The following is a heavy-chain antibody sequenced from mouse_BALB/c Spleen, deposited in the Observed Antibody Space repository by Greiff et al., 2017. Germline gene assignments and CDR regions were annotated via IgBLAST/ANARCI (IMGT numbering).Heavy chain of an antibody. D-gene: IGHD2-1*01. CDR2: ISTYYGDA. Sequence: VQLQQSGAELVKPGASVKLSCTASGFNIKDTYMHWVKQSHAKSLEWIGVISTYYGDASYNQKFKGKATMTVDKSSSTAYMELARLTSEDSAIYYCAREDGNYSFDYWGQGTTLTVSS. J-gene: IGHJ2*01. V-gene: IGHV1S137*01. CDR1: GFNIKDTY. CDR3: AREDGNYSFDY.